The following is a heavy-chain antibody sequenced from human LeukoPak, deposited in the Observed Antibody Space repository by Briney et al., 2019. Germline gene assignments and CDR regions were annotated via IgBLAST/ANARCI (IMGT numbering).Heavy chain of an antibody. V-gene: IGHV4-34*01. J-gene: IGHJ6*03. CDR3: ARQLMIDYYYYYYYMDV. Sequence: PSETLSLTCAVYGGSFSGYYWSWIRQPPGKGLEWIGETNHSGSTNYNPSLKSRVTISIDTSKNQFSLKLSSVTAADTAVYYCARQLMIDYYYYYYYMDVWGRGTTVTISS. D-gene: IGHD3-22*01. CDR1: GGSFSGYY. CDR2: TNHSGST.